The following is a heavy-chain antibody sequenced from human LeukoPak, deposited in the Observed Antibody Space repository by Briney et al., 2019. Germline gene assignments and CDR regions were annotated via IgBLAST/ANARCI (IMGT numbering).Heavy chain of an antibody. D-gene: IGHD5-24*01. CDR1: GFTLSAYT. V-gene: IGHV3-23*01. CDR3: ARGSSRDGYNP. J-gene: IGHJ5*02. Sequence: RGSLGLSCAASGFTLSAYTMTWVRQTPGKGLEWVSFITASDSRANYADSVKGRFTISRDKSKNTLYLKMNSLRAEDTAVYYCARGSSRDGYNPWGQGTLVTASS. CDR2: ITASDSRA.